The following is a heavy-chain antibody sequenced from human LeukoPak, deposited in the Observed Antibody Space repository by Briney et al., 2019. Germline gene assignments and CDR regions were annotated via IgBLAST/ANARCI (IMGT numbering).Heavy chain of an antibody. V-gene: IGHV4-34*01. J-gene: IGHJ4*02. D-gene: IGHD6-19*01. CDR3: ARFRPTYSSGWYGHDY. Sequence: PSETLSLTCAVYGGSFGGYYWSWIRQPPGKGLEWIGEINHSGSTNYNPSLKSRVTISVDTSKNQFSLKLSSVTAADTAVYYCARFRPTYSSGWYGHDYWGQGTLVTVSS. CDR1: GGSFGGYY. CDR2: INHSGST.